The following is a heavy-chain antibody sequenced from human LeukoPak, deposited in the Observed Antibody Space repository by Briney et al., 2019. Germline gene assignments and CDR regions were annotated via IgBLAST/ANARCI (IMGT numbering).Heavy chain of an antibody. CDR1: GFTFYDYA. CDR3: ARAMVRGVFDY. Sequence: GGSLRLSCAASGFTFYDYAMLWVRQAPGRGLEWVSLISWGGGNTYYADCVKGRFTISRDNSKNSLYLQMNSLRAEDTALYYCARAMVRGVFDYWGQGTLVTVSS. J-gene: IGHJ4*02. V-gene: IGHV3-43D*04. D-gene: IGHD3-10*01. CDR2: ISWGGGNT.